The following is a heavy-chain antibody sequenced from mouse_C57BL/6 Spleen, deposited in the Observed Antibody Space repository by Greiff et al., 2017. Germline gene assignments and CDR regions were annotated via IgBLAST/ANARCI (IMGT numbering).Heavy chain of an antibody. Sequence: VHLVESGAELVKPGASVKMSCKASGYTFTTYPIEWMKQNHGKSLEWIGNFHPYNDDTKYNEKFKGKATLTVEKSSSTVYLELSRLTSDDSAVYYCARGATLGYYFDYWGQGTTLTVSS. J-gene: IGHJ2*01. CDR1: GYTFTTYP. CDR2: FHPYNDDT. V-gene: IGHV1-47*01. D-gene: IGHD3-1*01. CDR3: ARGATLGYYFDY.